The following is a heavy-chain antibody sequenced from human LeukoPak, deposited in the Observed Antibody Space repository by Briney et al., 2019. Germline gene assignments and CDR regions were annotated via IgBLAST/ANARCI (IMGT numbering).Heavy chain of an antibody. Sequence: ASVTVSFKASGYTFTSYGISWVRQAPGQGLEWMGWISAYNGNTNYAQKLQGRVTMTRDTSTSTVYMELSSLRSEDTAVYYCARDGGYSSSPSVYWGLGTMVTVSS. V-gene: IGHV1-18*01. D-gene: IGHD6-13*01. J-gene: IGHJ3*01. CDR1: GYTFTSYG. CDR3: ARDGGYSSSPSVY. CDR2: ISAYNGNT.